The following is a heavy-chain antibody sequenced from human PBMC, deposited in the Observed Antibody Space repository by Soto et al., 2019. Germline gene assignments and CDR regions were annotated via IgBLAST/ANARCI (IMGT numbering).Heavy chain of an antibody. D-gene: IGHD1-1*01. CDR3: AREAWNRNYYYYYGMDV. Sequence: PSETLSLTCTVSGGSVSSGSYYWSWIRQPPGKGLEWIGYIYYSGSTNYNPSLKSRVTISVDTSKNQFSLKLSSVTAADTAVYYCAREAWNRNYYYYYGMDVWRQGTTVTVSS. V-gene: IGHV4-61*01. CDR1: GGSVSSGSYY. CDR2: IYYSGST. J-gene: IGHJ6*02.